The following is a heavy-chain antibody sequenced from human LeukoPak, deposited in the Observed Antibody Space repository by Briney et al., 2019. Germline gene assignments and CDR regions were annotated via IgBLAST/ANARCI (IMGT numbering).Heavy chain of an antibody. CDR2: IYYNGST. Sequence: SETLSLTCSVSGGSVSSGGYYWSWIRQPPGKGLEWIGYIYYNGSTNYSPSLMSRVTISVDTSKNQFSLKLTSLTAADTGVYYCARRLAYDSSGYHAFDIWGQGTMVTVSS. D-gene: IGHD3-22*01. V-gene: IGHV4-61*08. CDR1: GGSVSSGGYY. CDR3: ARRLAYDSSGYHAFDI. J-gene: IGHJ3*02.